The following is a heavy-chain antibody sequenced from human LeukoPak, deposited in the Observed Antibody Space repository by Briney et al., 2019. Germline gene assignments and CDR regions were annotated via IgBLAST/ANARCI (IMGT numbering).Heavy chain of an antibody. V-gene: IGHV3-23*01. CDR2: ITGGGTT. J-gene: IGHJ3*02. CDR3: AKPARTDAFDI. CDR1: GFTFSSHG. D-gene: IGHD1-14*01. Sequence: GGSLRLSCAASGFTFSSHGMNWVRQAPGKGLEWVSGITGGGTTYYADSVKGRFTISRDNSKNTLYLQMNSLRAEDTAVYYCAKPARTDAFDIWGQGTMVTVSS.